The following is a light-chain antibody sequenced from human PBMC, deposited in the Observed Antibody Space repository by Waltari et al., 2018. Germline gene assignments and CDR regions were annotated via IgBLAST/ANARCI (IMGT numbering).Light chain of an antibody. CDR1: INDVSVDDY. Sequence: QSALTQPHSVSASPGQSVTLPCSGSINDVSVDDYVSWYQQLPGKAPKLILYDVVKRPSGVPSRFSGSKYGTTASLTISGLQTDDEATYYCCSYAGAYTFVFGGGTKLTVL. CDR2: DVV. J-gene: IGLJ3*02. V-gene: IGLV2-11*01. CDR3: CSYAGAYTFV.